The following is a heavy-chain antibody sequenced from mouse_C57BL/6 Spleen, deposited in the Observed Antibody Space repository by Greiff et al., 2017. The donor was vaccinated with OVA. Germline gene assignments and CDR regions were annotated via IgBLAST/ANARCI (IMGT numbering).Heavy chain of an antibody. CDR3: ARPFYYDYECYAMDY. CDR1: GYAFSSSW. J-gene: IGHJ4*01. V-gene: IGHV1-82*01. D-gene: IGHD2-4*01. Sequence: VQGVESGPELVKPGASVKISCKASGYAFSSSWMNWVKQRPGKGLEWIGRIYPGDGDTNYNGKFKGKATLTADKSSSTAYMQLSSLTSEDSAVYFCARPFYYDYECYAMDYWGQGTSVTVSS. CDR2: IYPGDGDT.